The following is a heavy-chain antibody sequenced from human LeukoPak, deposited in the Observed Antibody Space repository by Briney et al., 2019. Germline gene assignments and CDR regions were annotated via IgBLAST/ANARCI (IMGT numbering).Heavy chain of an antibody. D-gene: IGHD3-10*01. CDR3: VMGSGSYRYYFDY. Sequence: SETLSLTCTVSGGSISSSSYYWGWIRQPPGKGLEWIGTIYYSGSTYYNPSLKSRVTISVDTSKNQFSLKLSSVTAADTAVYYCVMGSGSYRYYFDYWGQGTLVTVSS. V-gene: IGHV4-39*07. CDR1: GGSISSSSYY. J-gene: IGHJ4*02. CDR2: IYYSGST.